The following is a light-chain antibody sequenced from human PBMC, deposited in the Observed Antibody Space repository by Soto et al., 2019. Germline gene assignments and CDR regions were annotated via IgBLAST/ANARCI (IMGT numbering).Light chain of an antibody. V-gene: IGLV1-40*01. CDR3: QSYDGSLYV. J-gene: IGLJ1*01. CDR2: GNS. CDR1: SSNIGAGYD. Sequence: QSVLTQPPSVSGAPGQSVTISCTGSSSNIGAGYDVHWYQQIPGAAPKLLIYGNSNRPSGVPDRFSGSKSGTSASLAISGLLAEDEADYYCQSYDGSLYVFGSGTKLTVL.